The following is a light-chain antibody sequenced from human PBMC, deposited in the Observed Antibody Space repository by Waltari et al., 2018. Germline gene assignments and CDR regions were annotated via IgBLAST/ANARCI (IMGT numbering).Light chain of an antibody. Sequence: AIQLTQSPSPLSASLGDRVTITCRASQGIRSALAWYQQRPGKPPQFLIYDASTLHSGVPSRFSGSGSGTDFSLTINSLQPEDFATYYCQQYINYPFTFGPGTKVDFK. J-gene: IGKJ3*01. V-gene: IGKV1D-13*01. CDR2: DAS. CDR3: QQYINYPFT. CDR1: QGIRSA.